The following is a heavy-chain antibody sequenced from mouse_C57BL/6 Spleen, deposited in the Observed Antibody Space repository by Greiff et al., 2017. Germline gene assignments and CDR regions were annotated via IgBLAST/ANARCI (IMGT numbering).Heavy chain of an antibody. CDR1: GYTFTDYN. CDR2: INPNNGGT. V-gene: IGHV1-18*01. Sequence: VQLQQSGPELVKPGASVKIPCTASGYTFTDYNMDWVKQSHGKSLEWIGDINPNNGGTIYNQKFKGKATLTVDKSSSTAYMELRSLTSEDTAVYYCASKANWGYFDYWGQGTTLTVSS. J-gene: IGHJ2*01. D-gene: IGHD4-1*02. CDR3: ASKANWGYFDY.